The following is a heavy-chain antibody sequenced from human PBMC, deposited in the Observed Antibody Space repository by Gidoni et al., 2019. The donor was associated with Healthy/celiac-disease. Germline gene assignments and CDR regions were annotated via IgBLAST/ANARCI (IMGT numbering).Heavy chain of an antibody. CDR3: ASLTIGDRDAFDI. Sequence: QLQLQESGPGLVKPSETLSLTCTVSGGSIRSSSYYWGWIRQPPGKGLAWIGSIYYSGSTYYNPSLKSRVTISVDTSKNQFSLKLSSVTAADTAVYYCASLTIGDRDAFDIWGQGTMVTVSS. CDR1: GGSIRSSSYY. D-gene: IGHD2-21*01. J-gene: IGHJ3*02. V-gene: IGHV4-39*01. CDR2: IYYSGST.